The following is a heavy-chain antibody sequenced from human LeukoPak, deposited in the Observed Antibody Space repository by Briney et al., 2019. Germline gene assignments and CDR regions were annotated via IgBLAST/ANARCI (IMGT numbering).Heavy chain of an antibody. CDR1: GFTFSSYE. Sequence: PGGSLRLSCAASGFTFSSYEMNWVRQAPGKGLEWVSYISSSGSTMYYADSVKGRFTISRDNAKNSLYLQMNSLRAEDTAVYYCARDGDWLHPYFDYWGQGTLVTVSS. V-gene: IGHV3-48*03. J-gene: IGHJ4*02. CDR3: ARDGDWLHPYFDY. CDR2: ISSSGSTM. D-gene: IGHD3/OR15-3a*01.